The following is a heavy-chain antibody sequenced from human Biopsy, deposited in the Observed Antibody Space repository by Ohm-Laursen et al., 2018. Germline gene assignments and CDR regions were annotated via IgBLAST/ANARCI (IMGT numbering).Heavy chain of an antibody. D-gene: IGHD2-21*01. J-gene: IGHJ4*02. CDR1: GDTFTRYG. V-gene: IGHV1-69*06. CDR3: ASGQGDPLGVRIITWSFNF. Sequence: VSSVKVSCKASGDTFTRYGLTWVRQAPGQGLEWMGGIIPYFLRTYIPQKLQGRVTITADKSTNTGYMQLTSLRSDDTAVYYCASGQGDPLGVRIITWSFNFWGQGTLVTVSS. CDR2: IIPYFLRT.